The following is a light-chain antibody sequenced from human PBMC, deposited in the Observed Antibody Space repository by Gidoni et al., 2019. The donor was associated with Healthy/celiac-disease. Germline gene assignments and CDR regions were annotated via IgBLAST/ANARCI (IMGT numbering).Light chain of an antibody. CDR2: DAS. Sequence: DIQMTQSPSSLSASVGDRVTITCQASQDISNYLNWYQQKPGKAPKLLIYDASNLETGVPSRFSGSGSGTDFTFTSSSLQPEDIATYYCQQYDNLPLTFGQXTKLEIK. J-gene: IGKJ2*01. V-gene: IGKV1-33*01. CDR1: QDISNY. CDR3: QQYDNLPLT.